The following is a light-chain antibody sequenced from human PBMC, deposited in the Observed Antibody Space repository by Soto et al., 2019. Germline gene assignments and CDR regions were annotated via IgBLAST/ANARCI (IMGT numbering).Light chain of an antibody. V-gene: IGKV3-20*01. J-gene: IGKJ1*01. Sequence: EIVMTQSPATLSVSPGERATLSCRASQSVSSNLAWYQQKPGQAPRLLIYGASSRATGIPDRFSGSGSGTDFTLTISRLEPEDFAVYYCQQYYSSPPTFGQGTKVDIK. CDR3: QQYYSSPPT. CDR1: QSVSSN. CDR2: GAS.